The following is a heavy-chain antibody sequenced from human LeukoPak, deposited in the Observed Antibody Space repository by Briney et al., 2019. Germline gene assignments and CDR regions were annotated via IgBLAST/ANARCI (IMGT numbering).Heavy chain of an antibody. CDR2: INPNSGGT. Sequence: ASVTVSCKASGYTFTGYYMHWVRQAPGQRLEWMGWINPNSGGTNYAQKFQGRVTMTRDTSISTAYMELSRLRSDDTAVYYCARERNGSYWGRVGAFDIWGQGTMVTVSS. D-gene: IGHD1-26*01. CDR3: ARERNGSYWGRVGAFDI. CDR1: GYTFTGYY. J-gene: IGHJ3*02. V-gene: IGHV1-2*02.